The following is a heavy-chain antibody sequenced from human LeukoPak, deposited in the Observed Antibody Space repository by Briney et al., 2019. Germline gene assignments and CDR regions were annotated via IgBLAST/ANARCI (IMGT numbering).Heavy chain of an antibody. CDR2: IYYSGST. Sequence: SETLSLTCTVSGGSISSGGYYWSWIRQHPGKGLEWIGYIYYSGSTYYNPSLKSRVTISVDTSKNQFSLKLSSVTAADTAVYYCARDYYGSGSYDYWGQGTPVTVSS. J-gene: IGHJ4*02. V-gene: IGHV4-31*03. CDR1: GGSISSGGYY. CDR3: ARDYYGSGSYDY. D-gene: IGHD3-10*01.